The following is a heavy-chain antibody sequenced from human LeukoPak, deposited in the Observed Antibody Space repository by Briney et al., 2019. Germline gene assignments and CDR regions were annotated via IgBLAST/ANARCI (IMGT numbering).Heavy chain of an antibody. CDR2: ISGSSSTK. Sequence: GGSLRLSCAASGFTFSSYSMNWVRQAPGKGLDWLSYISGSSSTKYYADSLKGRFTISRDNAKNSLYLEMSSLRAEDTAVYYCAGDTETTHFDYWGQGTLVTVSS. CDR3: AGDTETTHFDY. J-gene: IGHJ4*02. V-gene: IGHV3-48*01. D-gene: IGHD1-7*01. CDR1: GFTFSSYS.